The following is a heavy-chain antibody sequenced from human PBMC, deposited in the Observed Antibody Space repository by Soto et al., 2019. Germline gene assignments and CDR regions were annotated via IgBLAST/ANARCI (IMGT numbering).Heavy chain of an antibody. CDR3: TRGDAAYYDFWSGYYTNYYYYGMDV. D-gene: IGHD3-3*01. V-gene: IGHV3-49*03. Sequence: GGSLRLFCTASGFTFGDYAMSWFRQAPGKGLEWVGFIRSKAYGGTTEYAASVKGRFTISRDDSKSIAYLQMNSLKTEDTAVYYCTRGDAAYYDFWSGYYTNYYYYGMDVWGQGTTVTVSS. J-gene: IGHJ6*02. CDR2: IRSKAYGGTT. CDR1: GFTFGDYA.